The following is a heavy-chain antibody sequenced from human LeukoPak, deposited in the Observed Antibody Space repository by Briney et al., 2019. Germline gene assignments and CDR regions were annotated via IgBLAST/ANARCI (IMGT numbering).Heavy chain of an antibody. V-gene: IGHV1-69*05. CDR3: ASGWYSYGLWAFDI. D-gene: IGHD5-18*01. J-gene: IGHJ3*02. CDR2: IIPIFGTA. Sequence: ASVKVSCKPSGGTFSSYAISWVRQAPGQGLEWMGRIIPIFGTANYAQKFQGRVTITTDESTSTAYMELSSLRSEDTAVYYCASGWYSYGLWAFDIWGQGTMVTVSS. CDR1: GGTFSSYA.